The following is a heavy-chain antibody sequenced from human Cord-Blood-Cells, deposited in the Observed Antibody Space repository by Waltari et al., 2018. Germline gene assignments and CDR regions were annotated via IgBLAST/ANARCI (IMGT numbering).Heavy chain of an antibody. CDR2: IYYSGRL. J-gene: IGHJ5*02. CDR3: ARCKIVGATRCGWFDP. Sequence: QLQLQESGPGLVKPSETLSLTCTVSGGSISSSSYYWGWIRQPPGKGLEWIGSIYYSGRLDYNPSRKSRVTISVDTSKNQFALKLSSVTAADTAVYYCARCKIVGATRCGWFDPWGQGTLVTVSS. CDR1: GGSISSSSYY. D-gene: IGHD1-26*01. V-gene: IGHV4-39*07.